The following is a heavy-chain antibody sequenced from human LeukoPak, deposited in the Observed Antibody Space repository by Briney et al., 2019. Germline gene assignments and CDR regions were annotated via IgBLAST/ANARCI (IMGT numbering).Heavy chain of an antibody. CDR1: GFTFSDYY. J-gene: IGHJ3*02. CDR2: ISSSGSTI. V-gene: IGHV3-11*01. D-gene: IGHD6-19*01. Sequence: GGSLRLSCAASGFTFSDYYMSWIRQAPGKGLEWVSYISSSGSTIYYADSVKGRFTISRDNAKNSLYLQMNSLRAEDTALYYCARPQRVSGWPHDAFDIWGQGTMVAVSS. CDR3: ARPQRVSGWPHDAFDI.